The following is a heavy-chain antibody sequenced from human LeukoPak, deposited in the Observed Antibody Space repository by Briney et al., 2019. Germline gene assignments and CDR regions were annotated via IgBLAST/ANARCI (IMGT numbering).Heavy chain of an antibody. CDR2: IRTGGDST. CDR3: VKDALWEAPH. V-gene: IGHV3-23*01. Sequence: GGSLRLSCAASGFTFSNFAVSWVRQAPGKGLEWVSAIRTGGDSTYYADSVKGRFTISRDNSKNTLSLQMNSLRAEDTAVYYCVKDALWEAPHWGQGTLVTVSS. CDR1: GFTFSNFA. J-gene: IGHJ4*02. D-gene: IGHD1-26*01.